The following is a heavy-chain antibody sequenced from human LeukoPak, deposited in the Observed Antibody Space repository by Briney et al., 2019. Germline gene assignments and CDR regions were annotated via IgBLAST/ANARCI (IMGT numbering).Heavy chain of an antibody. D-gene: IGHD3-3*01. Sequence: GGSLRLSCAASGFTFSNAWMNWVRQAPGKGLEWVGRIKSKSDGGTVEYAAPVEGRFTISRHDLRNMLFLQMNSLNTEDTAVYYCTSELRSLEWLLSSYALDVWGQGIMVTVSS. J-gene: IGHJ3*01. CDR1: GFTFSNAW. V-gene: IGHV3-15*07. CDR2: IKSKSDGGTV. CDR3: TSELRSLEWLLSSYALDV.